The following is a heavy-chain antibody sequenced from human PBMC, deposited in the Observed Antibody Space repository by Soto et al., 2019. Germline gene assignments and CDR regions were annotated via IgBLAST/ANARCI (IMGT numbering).Heavy chain of an antibody. V-gene: IGHV5-10-1*01. J-gene: IGHJ4*02. CDR2: IDPNDSET. CDR3: ASRNCGGDRYSHFDS. Sequence: GESLKISCKGSGYSFTNYWIGWVRQMPGKGLEWMGRIDPNDSETKYSPSFEGQVTISADRSINTAYLEWSSLKAADTAMYYCASRNCGGDRYSHFDSWGQGALVTVSS. CDR1: GYSFTNYW. D-gene: IGHD2-21*02.